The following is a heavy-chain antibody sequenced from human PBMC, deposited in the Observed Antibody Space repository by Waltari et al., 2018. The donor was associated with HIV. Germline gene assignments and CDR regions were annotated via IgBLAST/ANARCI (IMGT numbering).Heavy chain of an antibody. V-gene: IGHV3-33*07. D-gene: IGHD4-4*01. CDR1: CSPFSTSH. J-gene: IGHJ2*01. CDR2: IWDDGSIE. Sequence: QVHLVQSGGGVAQLWRSLRLSRAASCSPFSTSHIYCVRQAPGKGLEWVELIWDDGSIEYYPDSVKCRFTISRDNSRNTLYLEMKSLRAEDTAVYYCARSHYRLPRAGPTWYFNLWGRGTLVTVSS. CDR3: ARSHYRLPRAGPTWYFNL.